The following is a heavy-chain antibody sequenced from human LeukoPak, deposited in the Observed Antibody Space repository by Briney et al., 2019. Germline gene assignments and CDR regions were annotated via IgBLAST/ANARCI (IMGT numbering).Heavy chain of an antibody. CDR2: ISYDGSNK. J-gene: IGHJ6*03. CDR3: ATLLYGDYTERNYYYYYMDV. D-gene: IGHD4-17*01. CDR1: GFTFSSYA. Sequence: GGSLRLSCAASGFTFSSYAMHWVRQAPGKGLEWVTIISYDGSNKYYADSVKGRFTISRDNSKNTLYLQMNSLRTEDTAVYYCATLLYGDYTERNYYYYYMDVWGKGTTVTISS. V-gene: IGHV3-30*04.